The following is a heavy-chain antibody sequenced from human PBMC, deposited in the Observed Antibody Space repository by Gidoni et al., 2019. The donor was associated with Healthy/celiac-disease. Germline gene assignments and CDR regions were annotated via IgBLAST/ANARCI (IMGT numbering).Heavy chain of an antibody. Sequence: QLQLQESGPGLVKPSETLSLTCTVPGGSISSSSYYWGWIRQPPGKGLEWIGSIYYSGSTYYNPSLKSRVTISVDTSKNQFSLKLSSVTAADTAVYYCARPQYSSSSGYFQHWGQGTLVTVSS. CDR2: IYYSGST. CDR3: ARPQYSSSSGYFQH. D-gene: IGHD6-6*01. CDR1: GGSISSSSYY. J-gene: IGHJ1*01. V-gene: IGHV4-39*01.